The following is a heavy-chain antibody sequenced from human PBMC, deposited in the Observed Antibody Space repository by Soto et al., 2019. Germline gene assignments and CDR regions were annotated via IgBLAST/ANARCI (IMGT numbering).Heavy chain of an antibody. D-gene: IGHD2-2*01. V-gene: IGHV1-69*13. CDR2: IIPIFGTA. CDR1: GGTFSSYS. CDR3: ARYCSSTSCPNYYFDY. J-gene: IGHJ4*02. Sequence: ASVKVSCKASGGTFSSYSISWVRQAPGQGLEWMGGIIPIFGTANYAQKFQGRVTITADESTSTAYMELSGLRSEDTAVYYCARYCSSTSCPNYYFDYWGQGTLVTVSS.